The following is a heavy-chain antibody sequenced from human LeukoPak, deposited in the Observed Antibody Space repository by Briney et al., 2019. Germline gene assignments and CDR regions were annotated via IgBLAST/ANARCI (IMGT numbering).Heavy chain of an antibody. CDR3: ARDGFPGGTVAGTYLNY. V-gene: IGHV3-66*03. D-gene: IGHD6-19*01. CDR2: IYANGTS. J-gene: IGHJ4*02. Sequence: GRSLRLSCAASGFPVINNYMSWVRQAPGKGLEWVSIIYANGTSKSADSVKGRFTISRDNSRNTLSLQMNSLRAEDTAVYYCARDGFPGGTVAGTYLNYWGQGTLVTVSS. CDR1: GFPVINNY.